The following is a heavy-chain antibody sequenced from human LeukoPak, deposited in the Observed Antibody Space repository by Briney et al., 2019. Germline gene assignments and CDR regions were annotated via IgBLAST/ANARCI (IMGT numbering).Heavy chain of an antibody. V-gene: IGHV3-30*04. Sequence: GMSLRLSCAASGFTFSSYAMHWVRQAPGKGLEWVAVISYDGSNKYYADSVKGRFTISRDNSKNTLYLQMNSLRAEDTAVYYCARDPDYGGNLPLYYFDYWGQGTLVTVSS. D-gene: IGHD4-23*01. CDR3: ARDPDYGGNLPLYYFDY. J-gene: IGHJ4*02. CDR1: GFTFSSYA. CDR2: ISYDGSNK.